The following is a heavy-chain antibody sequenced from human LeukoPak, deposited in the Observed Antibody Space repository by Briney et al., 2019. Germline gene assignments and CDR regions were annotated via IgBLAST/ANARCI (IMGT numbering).Heavy chain of an antibody. J-gene: IGHJ4*02. Sequence: GASVKVPCKTSGYTFATYFMHWVRQAPGQGLEWMGYIKPNSGVTNYAQKFRGRVTMTWDTSISTAYIELSGLTSDDTAIYYCARPTYCGSDCYFNFDYWGKGTLVTVSS. D-gene: IGHD2-21*02. CDR1: GYTFATYF. CDR2: IKPNSGVT. V-gene: IGHV1-2*02. CDR3: ARPTYCGSDCYFNFDY.